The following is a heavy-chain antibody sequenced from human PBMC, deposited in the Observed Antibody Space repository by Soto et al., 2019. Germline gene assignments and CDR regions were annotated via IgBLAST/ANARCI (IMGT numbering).Heavy chain of an antibody. V-gene: IGHV1-24*01. J-gene: IGHJ6*02. CDR2: FDPEDGET. CDR3: ATDPREPYYYGSGVMDV. Sequence: ASVKVSCKVSGYTLTELSMHWVRQVPGKGLEWMGGFDPEDGETIYAQKFQGRVTMTEDTSTDTAYMELSSLRSEDTAVYYCATDPREPYYYGSGVMDVWGQGTTVTVSS. D-gene: IGHD3-10*01. CDR1: GYTLTELS.